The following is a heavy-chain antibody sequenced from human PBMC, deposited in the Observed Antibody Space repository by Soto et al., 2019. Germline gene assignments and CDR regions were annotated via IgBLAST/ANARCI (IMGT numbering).Heavy chain of an antibody. CDR2: TYYRSKWYN. CDR1: GDSVSSNSAA. V-gene: IGHV6-1*01. Sequence: QVQLQQSGPGLVKPSQTLSLTCAISGDSVSSNSAAWNWIRQSPSRGLEWLGRTYYRSKWYNDYAVSVKSRITINPDTSRNQFSLQLNSVTPEDTAVYYCARGGYNWNDVFRGADYYYYMDVWGKGTTVTVSS. D-gene: IGHD1-1*01. J-gene: IGHJ6*03. CDR3: ARGGYNWNDVFRGADYYYYMDV.